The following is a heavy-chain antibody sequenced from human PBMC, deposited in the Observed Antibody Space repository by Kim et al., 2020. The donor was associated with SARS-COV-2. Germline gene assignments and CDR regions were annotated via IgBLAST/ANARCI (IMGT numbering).Heavy chain of an antibody. J-gene: IGHJ4*02. Sequence: GGSLRLSCAASGFPFIHYVMTWVRQAPGKGLESVSSITGDGDDTYYADSVRGRFTISRDNSKNTLYLQMNSLRADDTAEYYCAKDLRGGNILRYFDSWGEGTLVTVSS. D-gene: IGHD3-9*01. CDR2: ITGDGDDT. V-gene: IGHV3-23*01. CDR3: AKDLRGGNILRYFDS. CDR1: GFPFIHYV.